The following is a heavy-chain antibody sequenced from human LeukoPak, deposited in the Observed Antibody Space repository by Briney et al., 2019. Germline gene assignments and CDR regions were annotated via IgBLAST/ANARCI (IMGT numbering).Heavy chain of an antibody. J-gene: IGHJ4*02. CDR2: ISGSGGST. Sequence: PGGSLRLSCAASGFTFSSYAMSWVRQAPGKGLEWVSAISGSGGSTYYADSVKGRFTISRDNSKNTLYLQMSSLRAEDTAVYYCAKDFWGYDSREGMGVFDYWGQGTLVTVSS. CDR1: GFTFSSYA. D-gene: IGHD3-22*01. CDR3: AKDFWGYDSREGMGVFDY. V-gene: IGHV3-23*01.